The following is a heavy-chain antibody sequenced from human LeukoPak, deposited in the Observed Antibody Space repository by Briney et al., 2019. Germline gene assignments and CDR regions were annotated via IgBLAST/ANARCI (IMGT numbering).Heavy chain of an antibody. CDR2: ISGSGGST. D-gene: IGHD2-2*01. CDR1: GFTFSSYA. V-gene: IGHV3-23*01. CDR3: AARDCSTTSCYGGLFDY. Sequence: GGSLRLSCAASGFTFSSYAMSWVRQAPGKGLEWVSAISGSGGSTYYADSVKGRFTISRDSSKNTVYLQMNSLRAEDTAVYYCAARDCSTTSCYGGLFDYWGQGTLVTVSS. J-gene: IGHJ4*02.